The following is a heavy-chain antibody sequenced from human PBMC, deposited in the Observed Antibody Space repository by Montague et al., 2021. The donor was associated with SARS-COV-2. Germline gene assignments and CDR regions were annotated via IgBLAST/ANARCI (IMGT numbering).Heavy chain of an antibody. D-gene: IGHD3-9*01. CDR2: IHSAGRGT. CDR3: AKVGDILTVYPLINLDA. J-gene: IGHJ5*02. Sequence: SLSLSCAASGFTFSNSPMSWVRQAPGKGLDWVSVIHSAGRGTYYADSVQGRFTISRDNLKNTVYLQMNSLRDVDTALYYCAKVGDILTVYPLINLDAWGQGTLVVVSS. CDR1: GFTFSNSP. V-gene: IGHV3-23*03.